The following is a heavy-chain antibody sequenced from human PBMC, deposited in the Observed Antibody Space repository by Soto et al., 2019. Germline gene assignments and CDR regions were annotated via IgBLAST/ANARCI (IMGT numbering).Heavy chain of an antibody. CDR3: ARVSSSWYYFDY. V-gene: IGHV4-59*01. CDR2: IYYSGST. J-gene: IGHJ4*02. D-gene: IGHD6-13*01. CDR1: GDSISRYY. Sequence: PSETLSVTCTVSGDSISRYYWSWVRQPPGKGREWIGYIYYSGSTNYNPSLKSRVTISVDTSKNQFSLKLSSVTAAGTAVYYCARVSSSWYYFDYWGQGTLVTVSS.